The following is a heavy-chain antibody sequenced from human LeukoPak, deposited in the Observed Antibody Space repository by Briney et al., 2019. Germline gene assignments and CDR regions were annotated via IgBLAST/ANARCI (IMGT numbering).Heavy chain of an antibody. V-gene: IGHV4-4*07. CDR2: IYSSGIT. CDR1: GGSISSYY. CDR3: ARLNNRVLFDS. Sequence: PSETLSLTCTVSGGSISSYYWSWIRQPAGKGLEWIRRIYSSGITNYNPSLNSRVTMSLDTSKNQFSLKLNSVTAADTALYYCARLNNRVLFDSWGQGTLVTVSS. J-gene: IGHJ4*02. D-gene: IGHD1-14*01.